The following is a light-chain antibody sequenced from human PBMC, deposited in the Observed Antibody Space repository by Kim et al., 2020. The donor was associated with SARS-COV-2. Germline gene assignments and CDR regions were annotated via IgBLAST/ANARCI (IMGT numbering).Light chain of an antibody. CDR2: GAV. CDR3: LQDYNYPWT. Sequence: SASVGDRVTITCRASQGIRYDLGWYQQRPGKAPKLLIYGAVSLQSGVPTRFSGSGSGTDFTLTISSLQPEDFATYYCLQDYNYPWTFGQGTKLEI. V-gene: IGKV1-6*01. J-gene: IGKJ1*01. CDR1: QGIRYD.